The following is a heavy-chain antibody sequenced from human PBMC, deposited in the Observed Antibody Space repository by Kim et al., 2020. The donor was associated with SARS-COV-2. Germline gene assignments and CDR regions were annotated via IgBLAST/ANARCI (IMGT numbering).Heavy chain of an antibody. CDR3: ATPPGDVAATFWYY. J-gene: IGHJ4*02. D-gene: IGHD2-15*01. Sequence: NPPLKSRVTRSVDTSKNQFSLKLSSVTAADTAVYYCATPPGDVAATFWYYWGQGTLVTVSS. V-gene: IGHV4-59*01.